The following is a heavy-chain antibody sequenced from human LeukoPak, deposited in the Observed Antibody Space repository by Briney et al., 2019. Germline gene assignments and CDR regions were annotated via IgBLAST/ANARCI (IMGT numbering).Heavy chain of an antibody. CDR1: GGSIGSSSYY. CDR2: IYYSGST. CDR3: ARGGFVVVQGAFDI. D-gene: IGHD2-15*01. V-gene: IGHV4-39*07. J-gene: IGHJ3*02. Sequence: SETLSLTCTVSGGSIGSSSYYWGWIRQPPGKGLEWIGSIYYSGSTYYNPSLKSRVTISVDTSKNQFSLKLSSVTAADTAVYYCARGGFVVVQGAFDIWGQGTMVTVSS.